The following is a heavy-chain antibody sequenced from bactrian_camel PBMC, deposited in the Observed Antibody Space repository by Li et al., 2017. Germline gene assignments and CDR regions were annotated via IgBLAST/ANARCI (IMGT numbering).Heavy chain of an antibody. D-gene: IGHD2*01. CDR1: GFTFSGYW. Sequence: HVQLVESGGDLVRPGGSLTLSCTASGFTFSGYWMYWVRQTPAKGLEWVSLISSSGGSTLYADSVKGRFTISRDNAKNTINLELNSLKTEDTAMYYCATDDPRLIFCGSGCRPYWGQGTQVTVS. CDR3: ATDDPRLIFCGSGCRPY. V-gene: IGHV3S1*01. CDR2: ISSSGGST. J-gene: IGHJ4*01.